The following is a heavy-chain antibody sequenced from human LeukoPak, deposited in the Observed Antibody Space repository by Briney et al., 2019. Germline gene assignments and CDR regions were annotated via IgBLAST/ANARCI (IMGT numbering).Heavy chain of an antibody. CDR3: ARVGLGVGSGRKASGFDP. J-gene: IGHJ5*02. Sequence: GGSLRLSCAASGFTFSSYAMTWVRQAPGKGLEWVSAISGSGDSTYYADSVKGLFTISRDNSKNTLYLQMNSLRGEDTAVYYCARVGLGVGSGRKASGFDPWGQGTLVTVSS. CDR1: GFTFSSYA. CDR2: ISGSGDST. D-gene: IGHD3-10*01. V-gene: IGHV3-23*01.